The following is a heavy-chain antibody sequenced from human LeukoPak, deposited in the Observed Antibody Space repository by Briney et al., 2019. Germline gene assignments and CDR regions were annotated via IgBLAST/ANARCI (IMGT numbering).Heavy chain of an antibody. D-gene: IGHD5-18*01. CDR3: AKAGSGYNFGGFV. CDR2: ISGGGGST. V-gene: IGHV3-23*01. Sequence: TGGSLRLSCAASGFTFSSYAMSWVRQAPGKGLEWVSVISGGGGSTYYADSVKGRLTISRDNSKNTLFLQMNSLRAEDTAVYYCAKAGSGYNFGGFVWGQGTLVTVSS. J-gene: IGHJ4*02. CDR1: GFTFSSYA.